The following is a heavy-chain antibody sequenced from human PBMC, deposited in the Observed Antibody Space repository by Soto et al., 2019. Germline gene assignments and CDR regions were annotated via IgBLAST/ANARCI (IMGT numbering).Heavy chain of an antibody. CDR1: GYTFTGHY. V-gene: IGHV1-2*02. J-gene: IGHJ4*02. CDR2: IGPESGAT. D-gene: IGHD3-9*01. Sequence: ASVKVSCKASGYTFTGHYIHWVRQAPEQGPEWMGEIGPESGATRYAQNVRGRVTMTTNISASTAYMELSGLRSDDPGVYYCARAAYRSPWFLSHWAQGTLVTVSS. CDR3: ARAAYRSPWFLSH.